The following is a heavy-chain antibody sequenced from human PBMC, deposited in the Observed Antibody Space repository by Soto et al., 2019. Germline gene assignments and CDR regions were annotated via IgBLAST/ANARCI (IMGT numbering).Heavy chain of an antibody. CDR3: ARGISYYYYDSSGYGDYYYGMDV. V-gene: IGHV1-8*01. J-gene: IGHJ6*02. CDR2: MNPNSGNT. D-gene: IGHD3-22*01. CDR1: GYTFTSYD. Sequence: ASVKVSCTASGYTFTSYDINWVRQATGQGLEWMGWMNPNSGNTGYAQKFQGRVTMTRNTSISTAYMELSSLRSEDTAVYYCARGISYYYYDSSGYGDYYYGMDVWGQGTTVTVSS.